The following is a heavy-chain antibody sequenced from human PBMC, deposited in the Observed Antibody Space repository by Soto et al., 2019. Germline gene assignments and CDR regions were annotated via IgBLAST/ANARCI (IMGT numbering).Heavy chain of an antibody. CDR3: ARRRPTGYYNY. Sequence: QVQLVESGGDLVKPGGSLRLSCAASGFPFSDYYMSWIRQAPGKGLEWVSSISSSSDTNYAQSVKGRFTISRDNAKNSLHLQINSLRAEDTAVYYCARRRPTGYYNYWGQGTLVTVSA. CDR2: ISSSSDT. J-gene: IGHJ4*02. CDR1: GFPFSDYY. V-gene: IGHV3-11*05. D-gene: IGHD3-9*01.